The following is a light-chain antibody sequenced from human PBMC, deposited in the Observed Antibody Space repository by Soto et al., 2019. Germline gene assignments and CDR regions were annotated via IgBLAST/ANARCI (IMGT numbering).Light chain of an antibody. V-gene: IGKV3-20*01. J-gene: IGKJ5*01. CDR1: QSVSNNY. CDR3: HQYGSSPPVT. Sequence: EIVLTQSPGTLSLSPGDRATLACRASQSVSNNYVAWYQQKPGQAPRLLIFRASNKATGVPDRFSGSGSGTEFTLTISRLEPEDFAMYYCHQYGSSPPVTFGQGTRLEIK. CDR2: RAS.